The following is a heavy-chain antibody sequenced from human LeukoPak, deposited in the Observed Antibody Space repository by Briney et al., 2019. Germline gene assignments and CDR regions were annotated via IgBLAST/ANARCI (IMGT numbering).Heavy chain of an antibody. CDR2: IGTAGDT. Sequence: PGGSLRLSCAASGFTFSSYDMHWVRQATGKGLEWVSAIGTAGDTYYPGSVKGRFTISRENAKNSLYLQMNSLRAGDTAVYYCARAVTGTGAFDIWGQGTMVTVSS. V-gene: IGHV3-13*01. D-gene: IGHD1-7*01. CDR1: GFTFSSYD. CDR3: ARAVTGTGAFDI. J-gene: IGHJ3*02.